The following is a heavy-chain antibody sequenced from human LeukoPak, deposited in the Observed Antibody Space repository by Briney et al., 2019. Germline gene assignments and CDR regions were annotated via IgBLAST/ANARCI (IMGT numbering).Heavy chain of an antibody. CDR2: IYHSGST. CDR1: GASIRRADYY. D-gene: IGHD3-3*01. J-gene: IGHJ3*01. CDR3: ARLSAAVHLGAFDL. V-gene: IGHV4-39*02. Sequence: PSETLSLTCTVSGASIRRADYYWGWIRQSPGKGLEWIGSIYHSGSTYYNPSLQSRVTISVDKSKNHFSLRLTSVTAADTAVYYCARLSAAVHLGAFDLWGQGTMVTVSS.